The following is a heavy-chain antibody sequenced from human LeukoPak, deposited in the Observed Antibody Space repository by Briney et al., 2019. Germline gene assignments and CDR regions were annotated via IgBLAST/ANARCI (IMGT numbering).Heavy chain of an antibody. J-gene: IGHJ4*02. CDR1: GGSVSSGSYY. Sequence: SETLSLTCTVSGGSVSSGSYYWSWIRQPAGKGLQWIGRIYTSGSTNYNPSLKSRVTISVDTSKNQFSLKLSSVTAADTAVYYCARGYYDSSGHFDYWGQGTLVTVSS. CDR2: IYTSGST. D-gene: IGHD3-22*01. CDR3: ARGYYDSSGHFDY. V-gene: IGHV4-61*02.